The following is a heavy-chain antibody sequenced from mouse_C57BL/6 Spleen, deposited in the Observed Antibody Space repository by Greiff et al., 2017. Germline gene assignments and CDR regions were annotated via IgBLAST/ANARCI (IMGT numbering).Heavy chain of an antibody. V-gene: IGHV1-81*01. D-gene: IGHD2-4*01. Sequence: QVQLQQSGAELARPGASVKLSCKASGYTFTSYGISWVKQRTGQGLEWIGEIYPRSGNTYYNEKFKGKATLTADKSSSTAYMELRSLTSEDSAVYFCAREYDYGGDYWGQGTSVTVSS. J-gene: IGHJ4*01. CDR3: AREYDYGGDY. CDR1: GYTFTSYG. CDR2: IYPRSGNT.